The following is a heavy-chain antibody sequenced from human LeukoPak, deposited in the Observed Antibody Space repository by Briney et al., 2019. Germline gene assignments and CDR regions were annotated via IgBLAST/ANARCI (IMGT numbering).Heavy chain of an antibody. CDR2: IYYSGST. J-gene: IGHJ4*02. CDR1: GGSISSSSYY. Sequence: PSETLSLPCTVSGGSISSSSYYWGWIRQPPGKGLEWIGSIYYSGSTYYNPSLKSRVTISVDTSKNQFSLKLSSVTAADTAVYYCARLYNWNDNYWGQGTLLTVSS. D-gene: IGHD1-1*01. V-gene: IGHV4-39*01. CDR3: ARLYNWNDNY.